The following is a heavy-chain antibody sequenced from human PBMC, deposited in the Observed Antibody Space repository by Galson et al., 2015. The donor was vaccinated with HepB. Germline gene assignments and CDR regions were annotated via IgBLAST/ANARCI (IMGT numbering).Heavy chain of an antibody. CDR3: ARGGGDYAGYFDY. D-gene: IGHD4-17*01. J-gene: IGHJ4*02. CDR1: GGSISSGGYY. Sequence: QVQLQESGPGLVKPSQTLSPTCTVSGGSISSGGYYWSWIRQHPGKGLEWIGYIYYSGSTYYNPSLKSRVTISVDTSKNQFSLKLSSVTAADTAVYYCARGGGDYAGYFDYWGQGTLVTVSS. CDR2: IYYSGST. V-gene: IGHV4-30-4*08.